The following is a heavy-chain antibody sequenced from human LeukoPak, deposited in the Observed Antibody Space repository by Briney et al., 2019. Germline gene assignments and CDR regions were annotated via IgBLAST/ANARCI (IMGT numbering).Heavy chain of an antibody. J-gene: IGHJ3*02. CDR3: ARGRDGYNLVDAFDI. CDR1: GFTFGTYW. CDR2: ISSSSIYI. V-gene: IGHV3-21*01. D-gene: IGHD5-24*01. Sequence: GGSLRLSCTASGFTFGTYWMTWVRQAPGKGLEWVSSISSSSIYIYYADSLKGRFTISRDNAKNSLYLQMSSLRAEDTAVYYCARGRDGYNLVDAFDIWGQGIMVTVSS.